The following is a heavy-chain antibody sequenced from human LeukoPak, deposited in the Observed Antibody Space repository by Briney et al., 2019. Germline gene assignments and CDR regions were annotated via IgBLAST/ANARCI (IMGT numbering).Heavy chain of an antibody. CDR1: GFTFSSYA. CDR2: IRYDGSNQ. V-gene: IGHV3-30*02. CDR3: SKDLYRSGSYQSRLFDY. J-gene: IGHJ4*02. Sequence: GGSLRLSCAASGFTFSSYAMPWVRQAPGKGLEWVAVIRYDGSNQFYTDSVKGRFTISRDNSKNTLYRQMNSLRDEDTAVYYCSKDLYRSGSYQSRLFDYWGQGTLVTVSS. D-gene: IGHD3-10*01.